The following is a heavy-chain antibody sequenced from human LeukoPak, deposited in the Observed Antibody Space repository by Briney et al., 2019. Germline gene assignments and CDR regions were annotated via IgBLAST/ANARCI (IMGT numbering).Heavy chain of an antibody. J-gene: IGHJ4*02. CDR3: ARPRSGDGYNPPGY. CDR1: GFTFSSYA. D-gene: IGHD5-24*01. Sequence: PGGSLRLSCAASGFTFSSYAMHWVRQAPGKGLEWVAVISYDGSNKYYADSVKGRFTISRDNSKNTLYLQMNSLRAEDTAVYYCARPRSGDGYNPPGYWGQGTLVTVSS. V-gene: IGHV3-30*04. CDR2: ISYDGSNK.